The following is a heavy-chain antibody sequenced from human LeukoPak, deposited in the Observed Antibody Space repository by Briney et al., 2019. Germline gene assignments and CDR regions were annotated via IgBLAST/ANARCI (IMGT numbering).Heavy chain of an antibody. CDR1: GGSISSYY. CDR2: IYYSGST. V-gene: IGHV4-59*01. Sequence: KPSETLSLTCTVSGGSISSYYWSWIRQPPGKGLEWIGYIYYSGSTNYNPSLESRVTISVDTSKNQFSLKLSSVTAADTAVYYCATIPAYYYDSSGSVNDAFDIWGQGTMVTVSS. J-gene: IGHJ3*02. D-gene: IGHD3-22*01. CDR3: ATIPAYYYDSSGSVNDAFDI.